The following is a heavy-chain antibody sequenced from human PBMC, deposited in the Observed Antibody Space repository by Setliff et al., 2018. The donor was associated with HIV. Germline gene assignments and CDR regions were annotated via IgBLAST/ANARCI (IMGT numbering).Heavy chain of an antibody. V-gene: IGHV4-61*02. J-gene: IGHJ4*02. Sequence: SETLSLTCSVSGGSISSGDNYWNWIRQPAGKGLEWIGRIYTSGSTNYNPSLKSRVTISVDTSKNQFSLKLRSVTAADTAVFYCEVAGQWGQGTLVTVSS. CDR2: IYTSGST. CDR1: GGSISSGDNY. CDR3: EVAGQ. D-gene: IGHD6-19*01.